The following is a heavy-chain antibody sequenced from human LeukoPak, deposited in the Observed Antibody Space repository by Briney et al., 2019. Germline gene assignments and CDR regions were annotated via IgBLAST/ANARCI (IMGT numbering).Heavy chain of an antibody. CDR3: ARHYGP. J-gene: IGHJ4*02. Sequence: SETLSLTCTVSGASISNSRYYWGWIRQPPGKGLEWVASISYSRGTDFNPSLKSRVTISVDTSKDQFSLKLNSVTATDTAVYYCARHYGPWGQGTLVTVSS. V-gene: IGHV4-39*01. CDR1: GASISNSRYY. CDR2: ISYSRGT. D-gene: IGHD3-10*01.